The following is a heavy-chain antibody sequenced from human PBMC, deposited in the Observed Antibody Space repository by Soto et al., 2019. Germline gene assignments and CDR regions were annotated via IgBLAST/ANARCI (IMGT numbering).Heavy chain of an antibody. J-gene: IGHJ4*02. D-gene: IGHD2-8*01. Sequence: QLQLQESGPRLEKPSETLSLTCTVSGGYISNCSYYWGWIRQPPGKGLEWIGSIHYTGSTLYNPSLKSRVTRAVDTSKNQVSLQLSSVTAADTAVYYCERRGPDCSNGVCFFDYWGQGTLVTVSS. CDR2: IHYTGST. CDR3: ERRGPDCSNGVCFFDY. V-gene: IGHV4-39*01. CDR1: GGYISNCSYY.